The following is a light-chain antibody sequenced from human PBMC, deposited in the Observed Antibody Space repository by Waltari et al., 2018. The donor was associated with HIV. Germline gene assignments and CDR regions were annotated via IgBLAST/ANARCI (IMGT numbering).Light chain of an antibody. CDR1: SSDSSGFKS. CDR3: GSSMTNVNMDV. Sequence: QSALTQPASVSGSPGQSITISFTGTSSDSSGFKSVSWYQQSPGKAPKLLIYGVSYRPSGVSNRFSGSKSGNTASLTISGLQAEDEADYYCGSSMTNVNMDVFGGGTKLTVL. CDR2: GVS. V-gene: IGLV2-14*03. J-gene: IGLJ2*01.